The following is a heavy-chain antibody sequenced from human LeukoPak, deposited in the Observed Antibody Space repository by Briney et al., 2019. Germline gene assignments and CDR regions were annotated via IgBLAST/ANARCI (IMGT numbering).Heavy chain of an antibody. CDR3: AAPGDGSGYYPVD. D-gene: IGHD3-22*01. CDR2: MHHDGSSK. Sequence: HPGGSLRLSCAASGFTFSTYAMHWARQAPGQGLEWVAFMHHDGSSKYYEDSVKGRFTISRDNSNNTLYLQMNSLRPEDTAVYYCAAPGDGSGYYPVDWGQGTLVTVSS. V-gene: IGHV3-30*02. CDR1: GFTFSTYA. J-gene: IGHJ4*02.